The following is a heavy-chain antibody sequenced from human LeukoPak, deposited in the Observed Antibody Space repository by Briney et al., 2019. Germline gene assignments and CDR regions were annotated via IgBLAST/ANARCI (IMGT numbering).Heavy chain of an antibody. Sequence: ASVKVSCKASGYSFTTYGFSWMRQPPAQELEWMGIIAYNGSTYYAENLQGRVTMTTDSSTNTAYMELRNLRSDDTAVYYCARYSSSWYLYDYWGQGTLVTVSS. CDR3: ARYSSSWYLYDY. D-gene: IGHD6-13*01. CDR2: IAYNGST. J-gene: IGHJ4*02. CDR1: GYSFTTYG. V-gene: IGHV1-18*01.